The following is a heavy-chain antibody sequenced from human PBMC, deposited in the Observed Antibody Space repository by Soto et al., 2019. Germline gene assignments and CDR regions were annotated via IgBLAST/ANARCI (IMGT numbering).Heavy chain of an antibody. CDR1: GFTFSSYA. V-gene: IGHV3-30-3*01. Sequence: QVQLVESGGGVVQPGRSLRLSCAASGFTFSSYAMHWVRQAPGKGLEWVAVISYDGSNKCYADSVKGRFTISRDNSKNTLYLQMNSLRAEDTAVYYCARGRVYSSSSPWYFDLWGRGTLVTVSS. CDR3: ARGRVYSSSSPWYFDL. CDR2: ISYDGSNK. D-gene: IGHD6-6*01. J-gene: IGHJ2*01.